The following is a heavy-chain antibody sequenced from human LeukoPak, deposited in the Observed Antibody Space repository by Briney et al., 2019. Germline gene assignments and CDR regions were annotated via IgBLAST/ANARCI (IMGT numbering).Heavy chain of an antibody. D-gene: IGHD6-13*01. CDR3: ANEVAAAGMIFDY. J-gene: IGHJ4*02. V-gene: IGHV3-30*18. CDR1: GFTFSSYG. CDR2: ISYDGSNK. Sequence: GGSLRLSCAASGFTFSSYGMHWVRQAPGKGREWVAVISYDGSNKYYADSVKGRFTISRDNSKNTLYLQMNSLRAEDTAVYYCANEVAAAGMIFDYWGQGTLVTVSS.